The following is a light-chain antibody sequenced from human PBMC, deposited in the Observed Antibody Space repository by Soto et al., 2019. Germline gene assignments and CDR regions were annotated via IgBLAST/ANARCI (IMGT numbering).Light chain of an antibody. V-gene: IGKV3-20*01. CDR3: KQYGSSLIT. J-gene: IGKJ5*01. Sequence: EIVLPTSPGTLSLSPGESATLSCRASQSVSSSYLAWYQQKPGQAPRLLIYGASSRATGIPDRFSGSGSGTDFTLTISRLEPEEFAVYYCKQYGSSLITAGQGTRLAIK. CDR2: GAS. CDR1: QSVSSSY.